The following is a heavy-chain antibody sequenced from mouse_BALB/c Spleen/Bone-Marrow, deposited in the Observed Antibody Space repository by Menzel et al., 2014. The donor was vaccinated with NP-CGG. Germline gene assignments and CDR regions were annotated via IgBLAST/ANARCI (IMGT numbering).Heavy chain of an antibody. J-gene: IGHJ2*01. CDR1: GYAFTNYL. CDR2: INPGIGDT. V-gene: IGHV1-54*01. Sequence: VKLMESGDELVRPGTSVKVSCKASGYAFTNYLIEWFKQRPGQGLEWIGGINPGIGDTTYNAKFRGKATLTADKSSTTAYMQLSSLTSDDSAVYFCARFTRDYWGQGTTLTVSS. CDR3: ARFTRDY.